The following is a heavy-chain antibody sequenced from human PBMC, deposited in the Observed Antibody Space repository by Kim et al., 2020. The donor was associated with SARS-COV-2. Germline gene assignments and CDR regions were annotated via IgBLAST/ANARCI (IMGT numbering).Heavy chain of an antibody. J-gene: IGHJ4*02. D-gene: IGHD6-19*01. CDR1: GYSFTSYW. CDR2: IYPGDSDT. V-gene: IGHV5-51*01. CDR3: ARLAYGGIAVAGSPSFDY. Sequence: GESLKISCKGSGYSFTSYWIGWVRQMPGKGLEWMGIIYPGDSDTRYSPSFQGQVTISADKSISTAYLQWSSLKASDTAMYYCARLAYGGIAVAGSPSFDYWGQGTLVTVSS.